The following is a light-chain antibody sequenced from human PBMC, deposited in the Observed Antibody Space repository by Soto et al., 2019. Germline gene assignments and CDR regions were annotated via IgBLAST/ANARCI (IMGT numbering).Light chain of an antibody. CDR3: QQFFDYPLT. Sequence: AIQLTQSPSSLSASVGDRVTITCRAGQGISTLFAWYQQKPGKAPKLLIYDASTLESGVTSRFSGSGSGTDFALTISSLQPEDFATYYCQQFFDYPLTFGGGTKVEIK. J-gene: IGKJ4*01. CDR2: DAS. V-gene: IGKV1D-13*01. CDR1: QGISTL.